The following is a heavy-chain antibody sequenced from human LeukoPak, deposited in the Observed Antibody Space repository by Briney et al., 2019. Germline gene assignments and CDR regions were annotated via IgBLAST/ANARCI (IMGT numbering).Heavy chain of an antibody. V-gene: IGHV4-34*01. CDR2: INHSGST. Sequence: SETLSLTCTVSGGSISSYYWSWIRQPAGKGLEWIGEINHSGSTNYNPSLKSRVTISVDTSKNQFSLKLSSVTAADTAVYYCARRLSSSWPNWFDPWGQGTLVTVSS. J-gene: IGHJ5*02. CDR3: ARRLSSSWPNWFDP. CDR1: GGSISSYY. D-gene: IGHD6-13*01.